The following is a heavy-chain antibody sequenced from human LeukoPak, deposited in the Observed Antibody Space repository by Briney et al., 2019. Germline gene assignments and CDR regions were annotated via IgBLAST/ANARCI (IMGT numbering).Heavy chain of an antibody. Sequence: GGSLRLSCAASGFTFSSYRMIWVRQAPGKGLEWVSSISPSSDYTYYADSVKGRFIISRDNAKNSLYLQMNSLRAEDTAVYYCARDSGRIYGSGSIWGQGAMVTVSS. V-gene: IGHV3-21*01. CDR2: ISPSSDYT. CDR3: ARDSGRIYGSGSI. J-gene: IGHJ3*02. CDR1: GFTFSSYR. D-gene: IGHD3-10*01.